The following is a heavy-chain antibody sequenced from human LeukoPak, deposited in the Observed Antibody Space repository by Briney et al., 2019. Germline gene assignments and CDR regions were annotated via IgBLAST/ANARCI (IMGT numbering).Heavy chain of an antibody. Sequence: PGGSLRLSCAASGFTFNNYGMHWVRQAPGKGLEWVAAIWYDGSNKYYADSVKGRFTISRDNSKNTLYLQMNSLRAEDTAVYWAVAGTTYWGQGTLVTVSS. D-gene: IGHD6-19*01. CDR2: IWYDGSNK. V-gene: IGHV3-33*01. J-gene: IGHJ4*02. CDR3: VAGTTY. CDR1: GFTFNNYG.